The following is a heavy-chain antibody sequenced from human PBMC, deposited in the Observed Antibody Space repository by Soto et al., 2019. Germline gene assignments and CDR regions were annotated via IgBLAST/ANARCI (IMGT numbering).Heavy chain of an antibody. CDR1: GFSLTTIGVG. J-gene: IGHJ5*02. V-gene: IGHV2-5*02. CDR2: IYWDDDR. CDR3: ARDGAGSSSWFDP. D-gene: IGHD3-10*01. Sequence: QITLKESGPTLVKPTQTLTLTCTFSGFSLTTIGVGVGWIRQPPGKALEWLALIYWDDDRRYSASLKSRLTITKDTSTNPEVLILTNMDPADTATYSCARDGAGSSSWFDPWCQETLVIVSS.